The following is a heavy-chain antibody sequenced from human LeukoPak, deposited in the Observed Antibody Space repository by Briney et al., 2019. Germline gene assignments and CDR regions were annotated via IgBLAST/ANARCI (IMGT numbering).Heavy chain of an antibody. V-gene: IGHV3-33*01. Sequence: GGSLRLSCGVSGFTFSTYCMHWVRQAPGKGLEWVAVIWNDGSEKYHADSVKGRFTISRDNSKNTLYLQMNSMRAEDTAVYYCASGFCSRIGCATGWKFVYWGQGTLVTVSS. CDR3: ASGFCSRIGCATGWKFVY. CDR1: GFTFSTYC. D-gene: IGHD2-2*01. CDR2: IWNDGSEK. J-gene: IGHJ4*02.